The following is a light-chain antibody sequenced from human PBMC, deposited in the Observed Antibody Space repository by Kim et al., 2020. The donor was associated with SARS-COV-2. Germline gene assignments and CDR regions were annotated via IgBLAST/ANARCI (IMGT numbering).Light chain of an antibody. CDR2: SNN. Sequence: QGVTIPCSGSSSNIGSNTVNWYQQLPGTAPKLLIYSNNQRPSGVPDRCSGSKSGTSASLAISGLQSEDEADYYCAAWDDSLNGLWVFGGGTQLTVL. CDR1: SSNIGSNT. CDR3: AAWDDSLNGLWV. V-gene: IGLV1-44*01. J-gene: IGLJ3*02.